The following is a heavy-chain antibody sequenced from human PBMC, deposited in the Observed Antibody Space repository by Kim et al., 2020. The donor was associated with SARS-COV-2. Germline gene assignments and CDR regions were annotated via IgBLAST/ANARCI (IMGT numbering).Heavy chain of an antibody. CDR2: ISGSGGST. D-gene: IGHD3-10*01. CDR3: AKDMGRGGIVVADFDY. CDR1: GFTFSSYA. J-gene: IGHJ4*02. V-gene: IGHV3-23*01. Sequence: GGSLRLSCAASGFTFSSYAMSWVRQAPGKGLEWVSAISGSGGSTYYPDSGKGRFTIPRDNSKNTLYLKMNSLRANDTAVYYCAKDMGRGGIVVADFDYCRQGTLVTVSS.